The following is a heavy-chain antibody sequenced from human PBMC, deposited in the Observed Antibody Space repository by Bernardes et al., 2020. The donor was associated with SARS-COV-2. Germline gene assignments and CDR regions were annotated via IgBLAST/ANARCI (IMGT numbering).Heavy chain of an antibody. D-gene: IGHD3-22*01. V-gene: IGHV3-7*01. CDR1: GFTFSNYA. CDR2: IKQDGSEK. CDR3: ASSAIGDSSGYYYEVLDY. Sequence: GGSLRLSCAASGFTFSNYAMSWVRQAPGKGLEWVANIKQDGSEKYYVDSVKGRFTISRDNAKNSLYLQMNSLRAEDTAVYYCASSAIGDSSGYYYEVLDYWGQGTLVTVSS. J-gene: IGHJ4*02.